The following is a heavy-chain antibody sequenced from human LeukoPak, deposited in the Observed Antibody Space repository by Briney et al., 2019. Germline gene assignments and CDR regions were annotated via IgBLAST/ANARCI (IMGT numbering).Heavy chain of an antibody. J-gene: IGHJ4*02. CDR2: ISGSGGSA. Sequence: GGSLRLSCAASGFTFSTYDMSWVRQAPGKGLEWVSAISGSGGSAYYTDSVKGRFTISRDNSKDTLYLQMNSLRAEDTAVYYCARHSSSWSKFDYWGQGTLVTVSS. D-gene: IGHD6-13*01. CDR1: GFTFSTYD. CDR3: ARHSSSWSKFDY. V-gene: IGHV3-23*01.